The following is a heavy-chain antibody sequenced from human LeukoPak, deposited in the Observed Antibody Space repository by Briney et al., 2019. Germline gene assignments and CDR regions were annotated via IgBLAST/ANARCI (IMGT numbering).Heavy chain of an antibody. CDR2: FDPEDGET. Sequence: GASVKVSCKVSGYTLTELSMHWVRQAPGKGLEWMGGFDPEDGETIYAQKFQGRVTMTEDTSTDTAYMELSSLRSEDTAVYYCARNYYDSSGPDVYYYYGMDVWGQGTTVTVSS. J-gene: IGHJ6*02. V-gene: IGHV1-24*01. CDR1: GYTLTELS. D-gene: IGHD3-22*01. CDR3: ARNYYDSSGPDVYYYYGMDV.